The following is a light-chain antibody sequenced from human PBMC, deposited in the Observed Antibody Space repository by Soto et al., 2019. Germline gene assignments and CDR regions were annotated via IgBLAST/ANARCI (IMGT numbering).Light chain of an antibody. V-gene: IGKV3-20*01. CDR3: QQYGSSPPT. J-gene: IGKJ1*01. CDR1: QSVSSSY. CDR2: GAS. Sequence: EIVLTQSPGTLSLSPGERANLSCRASQSVSSSYLAWYQQKPGQAPRLLIYGASSRATGIPDRFSGSGSGTDFTLTISRLEPEDFAVYYCQQYGSSPPTFGQWTKVEIK.